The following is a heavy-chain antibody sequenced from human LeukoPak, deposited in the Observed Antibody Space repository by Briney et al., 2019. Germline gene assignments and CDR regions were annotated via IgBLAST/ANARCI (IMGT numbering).Heavy chain of an antibody. Sequence: AGGSLRLSCAASGFTFSSYAMSWVRQAPGKGLEWVSAISGSGGSTYYADSVKGRFTISRDNSKNTLYLQMDSLRAEDTAVYYCAKILSIPWFPPYSFASRGQGPLVTVSS. CDR1: GFTFSSYA. CDR3: AKILSIPWFPPYSFAS. V-gene: IGHV3-23*01. J-gene: IGHJ4*02. CDR2: ISGSGGST. D-gene: IGHD3-3*02.